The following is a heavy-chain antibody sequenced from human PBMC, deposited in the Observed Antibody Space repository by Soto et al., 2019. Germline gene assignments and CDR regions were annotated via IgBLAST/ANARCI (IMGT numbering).Heavy chain of an antibody. CDR1: GYTFITYG. Sequence: QVQLVQSGAEVKKPGASVKVSCKASGYTFITYGISWVRQAPGQGLEWMGWISTYNGNTNDPQSIQGRVTMTTHTATSTVSMAQRSLRSSDTAVCYCAKDGQQDRFDPWGQGTLVTV. CDR2: ISTYNGNT. CDR3: AKDGQQDRFDP. J-gene: IGHJ5*02. D-gene: IGHD1-1*01. V-gene: IGHV1-18*01.